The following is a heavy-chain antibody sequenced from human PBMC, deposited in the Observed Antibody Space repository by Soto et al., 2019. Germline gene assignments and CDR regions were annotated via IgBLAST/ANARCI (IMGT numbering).Heavy chain of an antibody. Sequence: GGSLRLSCAASGFTFSDYAMHWVRQAPGKGLEWVAVVSHDRRNTHYADSVKGRFNISRDSSKNTVSLEMTSLRAEDTAVYYCAKGGRQWLVTSDFNYWGQGA. D-gene: IGHD6-19*01. CDR1: GFTFSDYA. CDR3: AKGGRQWLVTSDFNY. J-gene: IGHJ4*02. V-gene: IGHV3-30*18. CDR2: VSHDRRNT.